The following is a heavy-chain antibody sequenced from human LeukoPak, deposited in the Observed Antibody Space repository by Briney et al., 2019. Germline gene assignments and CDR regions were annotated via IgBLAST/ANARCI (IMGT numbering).Heavy chain of an antibody. CDR2: ISGSGGST. J-gene: IGHJ3*02. V-gene: IGHV3-23*01. Sequence: GGSLRLSCAASGFTFSSYAMSWVRQAPGKGLEWVSAISGSGGSTYYADSVKGRFTISRDNSKNTLYLQMNSLRAEDTAVYYCARGQYCSGGSCYSSYIDYVWGSYNQVAPFDAFDIWGQGTMVTVSS. D-gene: IGHD2-15*01. CDR3: ARGQYCSGGSCYSSYIDYVWGSYNQVAPFDAFDI. CDR1: GFTFSSYA.